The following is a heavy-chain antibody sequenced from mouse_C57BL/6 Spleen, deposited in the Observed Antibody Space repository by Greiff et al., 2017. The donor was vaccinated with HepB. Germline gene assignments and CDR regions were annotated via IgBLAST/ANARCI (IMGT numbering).Heavy chain of an antibody. CDR1: GYTFTSYW. D-gene: IGHD1-3*01. Sequence: QVQLQQPGAELVKPGASVKLSCKASGYTFTSYWMQWVKQRPGQGLEWIGEIDPSDSYTNYNQKFKGKATLTVDTSSSTAYMQLSSLTSEDSAVYYCARRNNEAYWGQGTLVTVSA. J-gene: IGHJ3*01. CDR3: ARRNNEAY. CDR2: IDPSDSYT. V-gene: IGHV1-50*01.